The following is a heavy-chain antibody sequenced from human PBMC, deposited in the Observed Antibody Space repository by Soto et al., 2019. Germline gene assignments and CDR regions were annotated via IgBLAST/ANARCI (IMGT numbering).Heavy chain of an antibody. V-gene: IGHV3-23*01. CDR2: IRGVAGST. CDR1: GFTFSTFD. Sequence: EVQLLESGGGLVQPGGSLRLSCAASGFTFSTFDMTWVRQAPGKGLEWVSLIRGVAGSTHYPDSVKGRFTISQDTFNNVLYLEMNSLRADDTAVYFCVKGAWLDYRGQGNMVTVSS. J-gene: IGHJ4*02. CDR3: VKGAWLDY.